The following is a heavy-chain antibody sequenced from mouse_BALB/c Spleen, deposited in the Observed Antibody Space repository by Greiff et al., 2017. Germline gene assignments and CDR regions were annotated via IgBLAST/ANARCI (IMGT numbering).Heavy chain of an antibody. D-gene: IGHD1-2*01. V-gene: IGHV5-4*02. Sequence: EVKVVESGGGLVKPGGSLKLSCAASGFTFSDYYMYWVRQTPEKRLEWVATISDGGSYTYYPDSVKGRCTISRDNAKNNLYLQMSSLKSEDTAMYYCAREGVRLGAMDDWGQGTSVTVSS. CDR2: ISDGGSYT. CDR3: AREGVRLGAMDD. J-gene: IGHJ4*01. CDR1: GFTFSDYY.